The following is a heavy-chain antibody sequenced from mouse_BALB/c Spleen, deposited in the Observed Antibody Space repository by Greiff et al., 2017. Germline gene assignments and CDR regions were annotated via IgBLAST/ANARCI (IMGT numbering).Heavy chain of an antibody. D-gene: IGHD1-1*01. V-gene: IGHV1S29*02. Sequence: VQLQQSGPELVKPGASVKISCKASGYTFTDYNMHWVKQSHGKSLEWIGYIYPYNGGTGYNQKFKSKATLTVDNSSSTAYMELRSLTSEDSAVYYCARAGYYYDSSSYYCDYWGQGTTLTVAS. CDR2: IYPYNGGT. CDR1: GYTFTDYN. J-gene: IGHJ2*01. CDR3: ARAGYYYDSSSYYCDY.